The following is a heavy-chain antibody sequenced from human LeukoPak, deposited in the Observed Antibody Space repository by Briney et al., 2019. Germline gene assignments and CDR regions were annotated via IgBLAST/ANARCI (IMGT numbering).Heavy chain of an antibody. CDR3: AREFAGSASGAGY. J-gene: IGHJ4*02. V-gene: IGHV3-21*01. CDR1: GFTFSSYS. Sequence: GESLRLSCAASGFTFSSYSMNWVRQAPGKGLEWASSMSVSSGLIYYADSVKGRFTISRDNAKSSLYLQMNRLRVEDTAVYYCAREFAGSASGAGYWGQGTLVTVSS. D-gene: IGHD1-26*01. CDR2: MSVSSGLI.